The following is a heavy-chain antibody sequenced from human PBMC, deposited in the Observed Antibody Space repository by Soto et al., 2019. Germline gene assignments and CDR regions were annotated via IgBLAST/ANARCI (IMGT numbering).Heavy chain of an antibody. CDR3: AIDPSLWQQVDYFDY. D-gene: IGHD3-10*01. CDR1: GFTFSSYA. V-gene: IGHV3-30-3*01. J-gene: IGHJ4*02. CDR2: ISYDGSNK. Sequence: QVQLVESGGGVVQPGRSLRLSCAASGFTFSSYAMHWVRQAPGKGLEGVAVISYDGSNKYYADSVKGRFTISRDNSKNSLYLQMNSLRAEDTAVYYCAIDPSLWQQVDYFDYWGQGTLVTVAS.